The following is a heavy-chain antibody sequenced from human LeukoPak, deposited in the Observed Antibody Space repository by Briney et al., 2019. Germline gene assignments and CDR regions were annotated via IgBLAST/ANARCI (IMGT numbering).Heavy chain of an antibody. CDR3: ARAGYSSSRYRDGDNWFDP. CDR1: GYTFSGSY. V-gene: IGHV1-2*02. J-gene: IGHJ5*02. Sequence: ASVKVSCKASGYTFSGSYIHWVRQAPGQGLEWMGWINPNSGGTNYAQKFQGRVTMTRDTSISTAYMELSRLRSDDTAVYYCARAGYSSSRYRDGDNWFDPWGQGTLVTVSS. CDR2: INPNSGGT. D-gene: IGHD6-13*01.